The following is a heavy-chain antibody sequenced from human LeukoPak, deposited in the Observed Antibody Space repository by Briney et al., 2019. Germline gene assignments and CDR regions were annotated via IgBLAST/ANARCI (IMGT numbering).Heavy chain of an antibody. V-gene: IGHV1-18*01. CDR1: GYTFTSYG. J-gene: IGHJ4*02. D-gene: IGHD6-13*01. CDR3: ARDLGQQLPEGIDY. CDR2: ISAYNGNT. Sequence: ASVKVSCKASGYTFTSYGISWVRQAPGQGLEWMGWISAYNGNTNYAQKLQGRVTMTTDTSTSTAYMELRSLRSDDTAVYYCARDLGQQLPEGIDYWGQGTLVTVSS.